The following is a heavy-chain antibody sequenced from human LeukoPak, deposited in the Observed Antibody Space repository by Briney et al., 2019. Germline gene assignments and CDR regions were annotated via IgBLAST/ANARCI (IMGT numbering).Heavy chain of an antibody. CDR2: IYHSGST. D-gene: IGHD3-9*01. V-gene: IGHV4-30-2*01. CDR1: GGSISSGGYS. CDR3: ARGDLTGYYNAFDY. Sequence: SETLSLTCAVSGGSISSGGYSWSWIRQPTGKGLEWIGYIYHSGSTYYNPSLKSRVTISVDRSKNQFSLKLSSVTAADTAVYYCARGDLTGYYNAFDYWGQGTLVTVSS. J-gene: IGHJ4*02.